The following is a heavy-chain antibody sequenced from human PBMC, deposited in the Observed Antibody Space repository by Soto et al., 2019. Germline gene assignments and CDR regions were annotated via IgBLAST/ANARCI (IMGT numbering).Heavy chain of an antibody. CDR1: GGSISSYY. CDR3: ARAYCSGGSCYFDY. D-gene: IGHD2-15*01. Sequence: SETLSLTCTVSGGSISSYYWSWIRQPPGKGLEWIGYIYYSGSTNYSPSLKSRVTISVDTSKNQFSLKLSSVTAADTAVYYCARAYCSGGSCYFDYWGQEPWSPSPQ. J-gene: IGHJ4*01. CDR2: IYYSGST. V-gene: IGHV4-59*01.